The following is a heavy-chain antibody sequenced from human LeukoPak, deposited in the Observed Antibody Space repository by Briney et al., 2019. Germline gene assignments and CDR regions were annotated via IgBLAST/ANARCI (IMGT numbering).Heavy chain of an antibody. J-gene: IGHJ4*02. Sequence: ASVRVSCKASGYTFTSYGISWVRQAPGQGLEWMGWISTYNGNTNYAQKLQGRVTMTTDTSTSTAYMELRSLRSDDTAVYYCARDSPYYDFWSGYYSFDYWGQGTLVTVSS. CDR2: ISTYNGNT. CDR1: GYTFTSYG. D-gene: IGHD3-3*01. V-gene: IGHV1-18*01. CDR3: ARDSPYYDFWSGYYSFDY.